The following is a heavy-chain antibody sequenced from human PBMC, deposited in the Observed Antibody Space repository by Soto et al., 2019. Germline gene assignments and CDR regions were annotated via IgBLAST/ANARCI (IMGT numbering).Heavy chain of an antibody. CDR2: IYYSGST. Sequence: QMQLQESGPGLVKPSETLSLTCTVSGGSISSYYWSWIRQPPGKGLEWIGYIYYSGSTNYNPSLKSRVTISVDTSKNPFSLKMTSVTAADTAVYYCGGSSRIAAPLWLWGQGTLVTVSS. V-gene: IGHV4-59*01. J-gene: IGHJ4*02. D-gene: IGHD6-6*01. CDR3: GGSSRIAAPLWL. CDR1: GGSISSYY.